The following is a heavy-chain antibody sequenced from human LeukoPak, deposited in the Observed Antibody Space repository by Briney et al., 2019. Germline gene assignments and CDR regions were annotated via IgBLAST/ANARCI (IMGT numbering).Heavy chain of an antibody. J-gene: IGHJ4*02. Sequence: GGSLRLSYAASGVTFSTYAMHWVRQAPAKGLEWGALILYDGRNKNYADSVKGRFTISRDNSKNTLYLQMNSLRAEDTAVYYCAKVHSSGWYFFDYWGQGTLVTVSS. CDR1: GVTFSTYA. D-gene: IGHD6-19*01. CDR2: ILYDGRNK. CDR3: AKVHSSGWYFFDY. V-gene: IGHV3-30*18.